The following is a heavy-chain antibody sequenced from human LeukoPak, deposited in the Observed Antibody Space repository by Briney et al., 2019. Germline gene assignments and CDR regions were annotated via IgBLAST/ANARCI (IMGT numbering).Heavy chain of an antibody. J-gene: IGHJ4*02. Sequence: ASVKVSCKASSYTFTSYGISWVRQAPGQGLEWMGWISAYNGNTNYAQKLQGRVTMTTDTSTSTAYMELRSLRSDDTAVYYCARDFRYVWDNDYWGQGTLVTVSS. CDR3: ARDFRYVWDNDY. D-gene: IGHD3-16*01. CDR1: SYTFTSYG. V-gene: IGHV1-18*01. CDR2: ISAYNGNT.